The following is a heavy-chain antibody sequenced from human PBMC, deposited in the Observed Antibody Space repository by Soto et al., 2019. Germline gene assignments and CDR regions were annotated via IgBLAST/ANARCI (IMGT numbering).Heavy chain of an antibody. CDR1: GGSISSSSYY. Sequence: SETLSLTCTVSGGSISSSSYYWGWIRQPPGKGLEWIGSIYYSGSTYYNPSLKSRVTISVDTSKNQFSLKLNSVTAADTAVYXXAXXXXXXGXVIXSRGYWFXPWGXG. CDR2: IYYSGST. J-gene: IGHJ5*02. V-gene: IGHV4-39*01. D-gene: IGHD1-26*01. CDR3: AXXXXXXGXVIXSRGYWFXP.